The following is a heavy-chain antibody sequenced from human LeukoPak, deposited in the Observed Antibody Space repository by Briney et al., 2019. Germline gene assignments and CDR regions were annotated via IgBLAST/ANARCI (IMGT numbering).Heavy chain of an antibody. V-gene: IGHV3-48*02. CDR1: GFTFSSYS. D-gene: IGHD2-21*01. CDR2: ISSSSSII. Sequence: GGSLRLSCAAPGFTFSSYSMNWVRQAPGKGLECVSYISSSSSIIYYADSVKGRFTISRDNAKNSLYLQMNSLRDEDTAVYYCARRSSEWVKFDPWGQGTLVTVSS. J-gene: IGHJ5*02. CDR3: ARRSSEWVKFDP.